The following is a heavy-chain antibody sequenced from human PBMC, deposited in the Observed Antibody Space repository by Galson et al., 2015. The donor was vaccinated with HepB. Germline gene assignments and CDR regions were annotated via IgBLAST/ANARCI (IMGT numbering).Heavy chain of an antibody. CDR2: IWYDGSNK. Sequence: SLRLSCAASGFTFSSYGMHWVRQAPGKGLEWVAVIWYDGSNKYYADSVKGRFTISRDNSKNTLYLQMNSLRAEDTAVYYCARGDHDGGNPDDYWGQGTLVTVSS. D-gene: IGHD4-23*01. CDR3: ARGDHDGGNPDDY. V-gene: IGHV3-33*01. CDR1: GFTFSSYG. J-gene: IGHJ4*02.